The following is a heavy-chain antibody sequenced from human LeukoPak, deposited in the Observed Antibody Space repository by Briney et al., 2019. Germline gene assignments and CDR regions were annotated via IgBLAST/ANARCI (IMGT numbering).Heavy chain of an antibody. Sequence: GGSLRLSCAASGFTVSSNYMSWVRQAPGKGLEWVSVIYSGGSTYYADSVKGRFTISRDNSKNTLYLQMNSLRAEDTAVHYCAPAGSSWYVKAWGQGTLVTVSS. V-gene: IGHV3-66*01. D-gene: IGHD6-13*01. J-gene: IGHJ5*02. CDR2: IYSGGST. CDR1: GFTVSSNY. CDR3: APAGSSWYVKA.